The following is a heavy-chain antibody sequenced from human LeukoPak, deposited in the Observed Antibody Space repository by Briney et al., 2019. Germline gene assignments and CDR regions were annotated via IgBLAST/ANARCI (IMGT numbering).Heavy chain of an antibody. D-gene: IGHD6-19*01. CDR2: MIVKSVNK. V-gene: IGHV1-8*01. CDR3: ARGLGAGAVNVADFDY. Sequence: ASVRLSCSAAGYTFTSYDINRVRQATGPGLGWMGGMIVKSVNKGKAQKFQGRVTMTRKTSISTSYMELSSPRSEATAVNYWARGLGAGAVNVADFDYWGQGTLVTVSS. CDR1: GYTFTSYD. J-gene: IGHJ4*02.